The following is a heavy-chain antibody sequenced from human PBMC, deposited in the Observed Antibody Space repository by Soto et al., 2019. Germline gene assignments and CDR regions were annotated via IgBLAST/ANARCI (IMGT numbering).Heavy chain of an antibody. CDR3: ARDLEPSRWYTGWFDP. CDR2: INPGNGNT. CDR1: GSTLVTFT. V-gene: IGHV1-3*01. J-gene: IGHJ5*02. Sequence: QVQLVQSGAEVKKPGASVMVSCQASGSTLVTFTIHWVRQAPGQRPEWMGWINPGNGNTKDSQKFQGRVTITRDTSASPVDLELSSLRSEDTGVYSCARDLEPSRWYTGWFDPWGQGTLVPVSS. D-gene: IGHD6-13*01.